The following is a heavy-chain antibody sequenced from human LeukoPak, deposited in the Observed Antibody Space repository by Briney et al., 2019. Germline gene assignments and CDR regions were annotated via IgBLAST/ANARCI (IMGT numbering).Heavy chain of an antibody. D-gene: IGHD1-26*01. J-gene: IGHJ6*03. CDR3: ARGVGGRYYYYMDV. Sequence: GGSLRLSCAASGFTVSSNYMSWVRQAPGKGLEWVSVIYSGGSTYYADSVKGRFTISRDNSKNTLYLQMNSLRAEDTAVYYCARGVGGRYYYYMDVWGKGTTITVSS. CDR2: IYSGGST. V-gene: IGHV3-53*01. CDR1: GFTVSSNY.